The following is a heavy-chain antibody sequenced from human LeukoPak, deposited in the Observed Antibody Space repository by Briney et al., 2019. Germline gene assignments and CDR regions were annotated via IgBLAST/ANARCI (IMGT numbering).Heavy chain of an antibody. V-gene: IGHV3-23*01. CDR1: GFTFSGYA. CDR3: AKTELTNPSDFLRGYWSPKWFDP. J-gene: IGHJ5*02. Sequence: GGSLRLSCAASGFTFSGYAMSWARQAPGKGLEWVSAISGSGGSTYYADSVKGRFTISRDNSKNTLYLQMNSLRAEDTAVYYCAKTELTNPSDFLRGYWSPKWFDPWGQGTLVNGSS. CDR2: ISGSGGST. D-gene: IGHD3-3*01.